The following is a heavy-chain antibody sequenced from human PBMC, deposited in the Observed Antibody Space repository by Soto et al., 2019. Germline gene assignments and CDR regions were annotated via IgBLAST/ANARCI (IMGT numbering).Heavy chain of an antibody. D-gene: IGHD3-10*01. CDR3: ARDVVTMVRGVMTDY. Sequence: PGGSLRLSCAASGFTVSSNYMSWVRQAPGKGLEWVSVIYSGGSTYYADSVKGRFTISRDNSRNTLYLQMNSLRAEDTAVYYCARDVVTMVRGVMTDYWGQGTLVTVS. V-gene: IGHV3-53*01. CDR1: GFTVSSNY. CDR2: IYSGGST. J-gene: IGHJ4*02.